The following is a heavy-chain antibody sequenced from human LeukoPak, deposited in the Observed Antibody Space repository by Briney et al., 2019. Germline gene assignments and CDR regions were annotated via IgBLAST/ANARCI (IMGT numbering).Heavy chain of an antibody. CDR1: GFTFSSYA. CDR3: AKDGWYCSTTSCYVWIYYYYYMDV. J-gene: IGHJ6*03. CDR2: ISGSGVST. Sequence: PGGSLRLSCAASGFTFSSYAMSWVRQAPGKGLEWVSAISGSGVSTYYADSVKGRFTISRDNSKNTLYLQMNSLRAEDTAVYYCAKDGWYCSTTSCYVWIYYYYYMDVWGKGTTVTVSS. V-gene: IGHV3-23*01. D-gene: IGHD2-2*01.